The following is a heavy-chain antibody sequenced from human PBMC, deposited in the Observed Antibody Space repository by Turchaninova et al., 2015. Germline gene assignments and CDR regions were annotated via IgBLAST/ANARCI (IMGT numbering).Heavy chain of an antibody. CDR3: ARLYDFWSGYPDAFDI. J-gene: IGHJ3*02. Sequence: QLQLQESGPGLVKPSETLSLPCTVPGGSTSSSSYYWGWIRQPPGKGLEWIGSIYYSGSTYYNPSLKSRVTISVDTSKNQFSLKLSSVTAADTAVYYCARLYDFWSGYPDAFDIWGQGTMVTVSS. CDR1: GGSTSSSSYY. D-gene: IGHD3-3*01. CDR2: IYYSGST. V-gene: IGHV4-39*01.